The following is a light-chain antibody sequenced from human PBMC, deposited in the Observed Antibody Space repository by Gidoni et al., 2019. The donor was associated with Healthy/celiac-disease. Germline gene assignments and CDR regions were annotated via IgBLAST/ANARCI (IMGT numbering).Light chain of an antibody. Sequence: QSARTHPASVSGSPGQSITISCTGTSSDVGGYNYVSWYQQHPGKAPKLMIYDVSNRPSGVSNRFSGSKSGNTASLTISGLQAEDEADYYCSSYTSSSTYVFGTGTKVTVL. J-gene: IGLJ1*01. CDR3: SSYTSSSTYV. V-gene: IGLV2-14*03. CDR1: SSDVGGYNY. CDR2: DVS.